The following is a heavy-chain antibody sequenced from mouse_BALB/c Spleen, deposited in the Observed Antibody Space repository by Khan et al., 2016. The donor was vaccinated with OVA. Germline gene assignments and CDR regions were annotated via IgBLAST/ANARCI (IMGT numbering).Heavy chain of an antibody. CDR1: GFTFSTYG. CDR2: ISSGGSYT. J-gene: IGHJ3*01. CDR3: TRLAYYYNSEGFAY. D-gene: IGHD1-1*01. Sequence: EVKLVESGGDLVKPGGSLKLSCAASGFTFSTYGMSWVRQTPDKRLEWVAAISSGGSYTYYPDSVKGRFTIYRDNAKNTLYLQMSSLKSEDTAMDYCTRLAYYYNSEGFAYWGQGTLVTVSA. V-gene: IGHV5-6*01.